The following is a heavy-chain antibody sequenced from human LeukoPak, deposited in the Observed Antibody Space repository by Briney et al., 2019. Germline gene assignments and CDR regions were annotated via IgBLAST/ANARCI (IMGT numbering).Heavy chain of an antibody. Sequence: PSATLSLTCAVYGGSFSGYYWGWIRQPPGKGLEWIGEINHNGGTNYNPSLKIRVTISVDTSKNQFSLKLSSVTAADTAVYYCARAGSSTSSYNWFDPWGQGTLVTVSS. CDR1: GGSFSGYY. V-gene: IGHV4-34*01. CDR2: INHNGGT. J-gene: IGHJ5*02. CDR3: ARAGSSTSSYNWFDP. D-gene: IGHD2-2*01.